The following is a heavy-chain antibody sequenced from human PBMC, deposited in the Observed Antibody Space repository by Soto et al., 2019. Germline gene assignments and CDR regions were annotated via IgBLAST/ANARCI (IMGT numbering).Heavy chain of an antibody. V-gene: IGHV3-23*01. CDR2: ISGSGGST. CDR1: GFTFSSYA. D-gene: IGHD4-17*01. Sequence: GGSLRLSCAASGFTFSSYAMSWVRQAPGKGMEWVSAISGSGGSTYYADSVKGRFTISRDNSKNTLYLQMNSLRAEDTAVYYCAKDRDYGDPHFGFDYWGQGTLVTVSS. J-gene: IGHJ4*02. CDR3: AKDRDYGDPHFGFDY.